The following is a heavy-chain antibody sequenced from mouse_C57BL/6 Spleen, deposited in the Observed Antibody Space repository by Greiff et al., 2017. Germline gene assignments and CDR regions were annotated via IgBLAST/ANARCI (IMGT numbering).Heavy chain of an antibody. V-gene: IGHV1-82*01. J-gene: IGHJ4*01. CDR2: IYPGDGDT. D-gene: IGHD2-2*01. Sequence: QVQLKESGPELVKPGASVKISCKASGYAFSSSWMTWVKQRPGKGLEWIGRIYPGDGDTNYNGKFKGKATLTADTSSSTAYMQLSSLTSEDSAVYFCARFLMVTTAMGYRGQGTSVTVSS. CDR3: ARFLMVTTAMGY. CDR1: GYAFSSSW.